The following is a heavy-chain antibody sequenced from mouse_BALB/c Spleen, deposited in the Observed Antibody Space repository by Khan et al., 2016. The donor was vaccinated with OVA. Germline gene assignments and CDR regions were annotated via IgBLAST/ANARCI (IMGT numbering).Heavy chain of an antibody. Sequence: EVQLQESGPGLVKPSQSLSLTCTVTGYSITSDYAWNWIRQFPGSKLEWMGSIRYSGTTTYNPSLKSRISITRDTSKNQFFLQLNSVPPEDTATYYYAIKVRRGDHCYFDVWGAGTTVTVSS. D-gene: IGHD2-14*01. J-gene: IGHJ1*01. CDR3: AIKVRRGDHCYFDV. CDR2: IRYSGTT. V-gene: IGHV3-2*02. CDR1: GYSITSDYA.